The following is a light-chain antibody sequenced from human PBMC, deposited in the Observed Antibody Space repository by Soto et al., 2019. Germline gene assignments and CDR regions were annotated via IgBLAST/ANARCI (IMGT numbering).Light chain of an antibody. CDR3: CSYAGSGVFV. Sequence: QSALTQPASVSGSPGQSITISCTGTNSDIGNYNIVSWYQQHPDKAPKLIIYEVTKRPSGVSNRFSGSKSGNTASLTISGLQAEDEGDYPCCSYAGSGVFVFGTGTKVTVL. CDR2: EVT. J-gene: IGLJ1*01. V-gene: IGLV2-23*02. CDR1: NSDIGNYNI.